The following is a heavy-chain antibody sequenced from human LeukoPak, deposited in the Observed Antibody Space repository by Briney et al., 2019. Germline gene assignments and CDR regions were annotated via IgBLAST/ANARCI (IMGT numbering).Heavy chain of an antibody. CDR2: ILYDGSEA. CDR1: GFYFNFYG. V-gene: IGHV3-30*02. D-gene: IGHD1-26*01. J-gene: IGHJ4*02. CDR3: AKDPGSGSYFPGAFDY. Sequence: GGSLRLSCAVSGFYFNFYGMHWVRQAPGKGLKWVTFILYDGSEAYYADSVKGRFTISRDNSKNTLYLQMNSLRAEDTAVYYCAKDPGSGSYFPGAFDYWGQGTLVTVSS.